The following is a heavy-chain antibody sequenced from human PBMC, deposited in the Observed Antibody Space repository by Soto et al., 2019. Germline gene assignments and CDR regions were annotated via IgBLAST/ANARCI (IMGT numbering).Heavy chain of an antibody. D-gene: IGHD6-13*01. J-gene: IGHJ5*02. V-gene: IGHV2-5*02. CDR1: GFSLSTSGVG. Sequence: QITLKESGPTLVKPTQTLTLTCTFSGFSLSTSGVGVGWIRQPPGKALEWLALIYWDDDKRYSPSLKSRLTIPKNPSKTQVVLTMTNRDPVNTATYYGAHRRDSSSGESRAPNWSDPWGQGPLFTVSS. CDR2: IYWDDDK. CDR3: AHRRDSSSGESRAPNWSDP.